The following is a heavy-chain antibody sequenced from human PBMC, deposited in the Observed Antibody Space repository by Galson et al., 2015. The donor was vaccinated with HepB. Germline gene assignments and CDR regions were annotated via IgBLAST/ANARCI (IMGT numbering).Heavy chain of an antibody. CDR1: GFTFTSYS. CDR2: INKNGGTT. D-gene: IGHD2/OR15-2a*01. CDR3: AKGAGTSFFDY. V-gene: IGHV3-23*01. J-gene: IGHJ4*02. Sequence: SLRLSCAASGFTFTSYSMSWVRQAPGQGLEWVSSINKNGGTTFYADSVKGRFTVSRDNSKNTLYLQVSGLSAEDTAVYFCAKGAGTSFFDYWGQGTLVAVSS.